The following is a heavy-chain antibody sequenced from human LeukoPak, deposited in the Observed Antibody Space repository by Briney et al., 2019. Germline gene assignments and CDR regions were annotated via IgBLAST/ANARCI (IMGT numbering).Heavy chain of an antibody. V-gene: IGHV4-30-4*01. CDR1: GGSISSGDYY. J-gene: IGHJ4*02. Sequence: SETLSLTCTVSGGSISSGDYYWSWIRQPPGKGLEWIGYIYYSGSTYYNPSLKSRVTISVDTSKNQFSLKLSSVTAADTAVYYCATYYCDSSGYYTFDYWGQGTLVTVSS. CDR3: ATYYCDSSGYYTFDY. D-gene: IGHD3-22*01. CDR2: IYYSGST.